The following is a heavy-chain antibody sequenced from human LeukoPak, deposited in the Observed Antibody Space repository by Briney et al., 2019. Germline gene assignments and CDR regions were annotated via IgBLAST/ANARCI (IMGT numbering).Heavy chain of an antibody. CDR1: GYTFTGYY. CDR3: ARDLYNWNDASDY. Sequence: ASVKVSCKASGYTFTGYYMHWVRQAPGQGLEWMGWINPNSGGTNYAQKFQGRVTMTRDTSISTAYMELSRLRSDDTAVYYCARDLYNWNDASDYWSQGTLVTVSS. V-gene: IGHV1-2*02. D-gene: IGHD1-1*01. J-gene: IGHJ4*02. CDR2: INPNSGGT.